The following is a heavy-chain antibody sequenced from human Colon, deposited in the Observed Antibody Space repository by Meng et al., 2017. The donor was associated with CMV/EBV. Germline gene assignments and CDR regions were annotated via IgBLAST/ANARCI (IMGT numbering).Heavy chain of an antibody. D-gene: IGHD5-12*01. CDR2: IYSGGHT. Sequence: GGSLRLSCAASGFTVNSAYMSWVRQAPGKGLEWVSIIYSGGHTYYADSVKGRFTLSRDNSKNTVHLQMTNVRSDDTAVYYCAKHIVASISEDGLGTWGQSTLVTVSS. J-gene: IGHJ1*01. CDR1: GFTVNSAY. CDR3: AKHIVASISEDGLGT. V-gene: IGHV3-66*02.